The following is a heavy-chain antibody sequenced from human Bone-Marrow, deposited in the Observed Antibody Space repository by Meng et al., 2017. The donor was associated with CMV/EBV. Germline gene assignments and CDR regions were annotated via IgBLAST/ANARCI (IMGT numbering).Heavy chain of an antibody. Sequence: GSLRLSCAVYGGSFSGYYWSWIRQPPGKGLEWIGKINHSGSTNYNPSLKSRVTISVDTSKNQFSLKLSSVTAADTAVYYCARGPSRITIFVYYYGMDVWGQGTTVTGSS. D-gene: IGHD3-3*01. CDR1: GGSFSGYY. CDR3: ARGPSRITIFVYYYGMDV. V-gene: IGHV4-34*01. J-gene: IGHJ6*01. CDR2: INHSGST.